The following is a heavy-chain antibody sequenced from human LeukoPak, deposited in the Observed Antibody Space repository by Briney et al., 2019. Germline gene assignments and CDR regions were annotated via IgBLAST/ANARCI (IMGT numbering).Heavy chain of an antibody. Sequence: SETLSLTCTVSGGSINNYYWSWIRQPPGEGLEWIVYIYYRGSTNYNPSLKSRVTFSVDTSKNQFSLKLNSVTAADTAVYCCARGGDYGDLRYFDYWGQGTLVTVSS. J-gene: IGHJ4*02. CDR1: GGSINNYY. CDR3: ARGGDYGDLRYFDY. D-gene: IGHD4-17*01. CDR2: IYYRGST. V-gene: IGHV4-59*01.